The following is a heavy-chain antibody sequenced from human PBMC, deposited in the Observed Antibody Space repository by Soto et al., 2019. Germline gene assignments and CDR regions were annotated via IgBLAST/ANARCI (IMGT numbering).Heavy chain of an antibody. CDR1: GGSISSSSYY. J-gene: IGHJ4*02. CDR2: IYYSGST. V-gene: IGHV4-39*01. Sequence: PSETLSLTCTVSGGSISSSSYYWGWIRQPPGKGLEWIGSIYYSGSTYYNPSLKSRVTISVDTSKNQLSLKLSSVTAADTAVYYCARYVAYCSGRTCLPGYWGQGSLVTVSS. D-gene: IGHD2-15*01. CDR3: ARYVAYCSGRTCLPGY.